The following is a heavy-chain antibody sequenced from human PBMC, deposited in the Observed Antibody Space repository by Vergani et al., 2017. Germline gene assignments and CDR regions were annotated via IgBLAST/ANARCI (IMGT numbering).Heavy chain of an antibody. Sequence: QVQLVQSGAEVKKPGASVKVSCKASGYTFTGYYMHWVRQAPGQGLEWMGWINPNSGGTNYAQKFQGRVTMTRDTSISTAYMELSRLRSDDTAVYYCARVAYRGRSFYYMDVWGKGTTVTVSS. V-gene: IGHV1-2*02. D-gene: IGHD1-26*01. CDR3: ARVAYRGRSFYYMDV. CDR1: GYTFTGYY. CDR2: INPNSGGT. J-gene: IGHJ6*03.